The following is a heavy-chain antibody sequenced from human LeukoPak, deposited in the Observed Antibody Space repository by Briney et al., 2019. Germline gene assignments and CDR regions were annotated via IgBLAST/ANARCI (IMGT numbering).Heavy chain of an antibody. CDR1: GGTLSSYA. CDR3: AKGFRGTGWYGRYYFDY. J-gene: IGHJ4*02. V-gene: IGHV1-69*06. CDR2: IIPIFGTA. D-gene: IGHD6-19*01. Sequence: SVKVSCKASGGTLSSYAISWVRQAPGQGLEWMGGIIPIFGTANYAQKFQGRVTITADKSTSTAYMELSSLRSEDTAVYYCAKGFRGTGWYGRYYFDYWGQGTLVTVSS.